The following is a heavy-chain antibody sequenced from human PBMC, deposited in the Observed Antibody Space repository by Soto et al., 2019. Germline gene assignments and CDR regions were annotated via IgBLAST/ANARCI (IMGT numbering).Heavy chain of an antibody. J-gene: IGHJ5*02. CDR3: ANGVVGATTGWFDP. V-gene: IGHV1-46*03. Sequence: QVQLVQSGAEVKKPGASVKVSCKASGYTFTSYYMHWVRQAPGQGLEWMGIINPSGGSASYAQKFQGRVTMTRDTCTSTVYMELSSLRSEDTAVYYCANGVVGATTGWFDPWGQGTLVTVAS. CDR1: GYTFTSYY. D-gene: IGHD1-26*01. CDR2: INPSGGSA.